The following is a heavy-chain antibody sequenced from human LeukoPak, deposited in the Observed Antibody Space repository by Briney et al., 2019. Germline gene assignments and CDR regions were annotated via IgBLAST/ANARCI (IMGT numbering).Heavy chain of an antibody. CDR1: GGSISSGSYH. CDR2: IFTSGNT. V-gene: IGHV4-61*02. J-gene: IGHJ4*02. CDR3: AKGQYYYDSSGYPDY. Sequence: SETLSLTCTVSGGSISSGSYHWRWIRQPAGKGLEWIGRIFTSGNTNYTPSLKSRVTVSVDTSKNQFNLKLSSVTAADTAVYYCAKGQYYYDSSGYPDYWGQGTLVTVSS. D-gene: IGHD3-22*01.